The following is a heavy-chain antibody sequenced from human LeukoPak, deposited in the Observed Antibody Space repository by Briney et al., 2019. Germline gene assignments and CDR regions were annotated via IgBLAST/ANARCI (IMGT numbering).Heavy chain of an antibody. V-gene: IGHV3-64*01. CDR1: GFTFSSYA. Sequence: SGGSLRLSCAASGFTFSSYAMHWVRQAPGKGLEYVSAISSNGGSTYYANSVKGRFTISRDNSKNTLYLLMGSLRAEDMAVYYCARRGDGYNPPFDYWGQGTLVTASS. D-gene: IGHD5-24*01. CDR3: ARRGDGYNPPFDY. CDR2: ISSNGGST. J-gene: IGHJ4*02.